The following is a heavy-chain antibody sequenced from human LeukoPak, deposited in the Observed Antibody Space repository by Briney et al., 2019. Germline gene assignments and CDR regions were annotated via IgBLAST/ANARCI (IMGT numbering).Heavy chain of an antibody. Sequence: SETLSLTCAVYGGSISSYYWSWIRQPPGKGLEWIGYIYYSGSTNYNPSLKSRVTISVDTSKNQFSLKLSSVTAADTAVYYCAREVADYYDSSGAYFDYWGQGTLVTVSS. CDR3: AREVADYYDSSGAYFDY. CDR2: IYYSGST. D-gene: IGHD3-22*01. V-gene: IGHV4-59*01. CDR1: GGSISSYY. J-gene: IGHJ4*02.